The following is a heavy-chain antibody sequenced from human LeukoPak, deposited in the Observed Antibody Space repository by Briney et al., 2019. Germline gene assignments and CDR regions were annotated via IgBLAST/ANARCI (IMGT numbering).Heavy chain of an antibody. D-gene: IGHD3-10*01. J-gene: IGHJ4*02. CDR2: IYHSGST. CDR3: ARASRSGYYFDY. Sequence: PSETLSLTCAVSGGSISSGGYSWSWIRQPPGKGLEWIGYIYHSGSTYYNPSLKSRVTISVDRSKNQFSLKLSSVTAADTAVYYCARASRSGYYFDYWGQGTLVTVSS. V-gene: IGHV4-30-2*01. CDR1: GGSISSGGYS.